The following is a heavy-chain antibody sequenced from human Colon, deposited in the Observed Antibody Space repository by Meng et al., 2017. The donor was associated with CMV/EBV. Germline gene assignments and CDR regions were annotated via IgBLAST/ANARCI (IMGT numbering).Heavy chain of an antibody. D-gene: IGHD3-3*01. V-gene: IGHV4-59*01. CDR1: SGSISSYY. J-gene: IGHJ4*02. CDR2: IYYNGFT. Sequence: QVHLQESGPGLVKPSEXLSLTCTVSSGSISSYYWTWIRQAPGKGLDWIGYIYYNGFTNFNPSLKGRVTMSVDTSKNQFSLKLNSLNTADTAVYFCARVLNDFRSGYIDYWGQGILVTVSS. CDR3: ARVLNDFRSGYIDY.